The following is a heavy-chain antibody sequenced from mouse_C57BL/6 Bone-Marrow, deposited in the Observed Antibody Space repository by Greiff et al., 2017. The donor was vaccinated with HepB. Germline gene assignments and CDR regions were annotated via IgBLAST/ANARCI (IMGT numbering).Heavy chain of an antibody. CDR1: GYTFTSYW. Sequence: QVQLQQPGAELVKPGASVKLSCKASGYTFTSYWMHWVKQRPGQGLKWIGMIHPNSGSTNYNEKFKSKATLTVDKSSSTAYMQLSSLTSEDSAVYYCARGRYYGSSYYFDYWGQGTTLTVSS. D-gene: IGHD1-1*01. CDR3: ARGRYYGSSYYFDY. V-gene: IGHV1-64*01. J-gene: IGHJ2*01. CDR2: IHPNSGST.